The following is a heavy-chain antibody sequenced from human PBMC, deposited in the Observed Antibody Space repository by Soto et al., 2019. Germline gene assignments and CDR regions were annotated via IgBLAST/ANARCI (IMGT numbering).Heavy chain of an antibody. D-gene: IGHD1-7*01. J-gene: IGHJ5*02. CDR2: ISSNGENT. CDR1: GFTFSNFA. CDR3: VKGSGTTPLYNWFDP. Sequence: PGGSLRLSCSVSGFTFSNFALHWVRQAPGKGLEHVSAISSNGENTYYADSVKGRFTISRDNSKNTLYLQMSSLRSEDTAVYYCVKGSGTTPLYNWFDPWGQGTLVTVSS. V-gene: IGHV3-64D*06.